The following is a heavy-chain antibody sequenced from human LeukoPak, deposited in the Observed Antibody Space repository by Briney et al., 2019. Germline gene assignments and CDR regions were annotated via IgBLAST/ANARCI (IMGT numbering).Heavy chain of an antibody. CDR1: AYTFTTSD. V-gene: IGHV1-8*01. Sequence: AASVTVSCKASAYTFTTSDINWVRQAAGQGLEWMGWMNPNSGHTGYAQRFQGRVTMTRNTPISTAYMELSSLRSEDTAVYYCARPSGLLDSHDAFDIWGQGTMVTVSS. CDR2: MNPNSGHT. J-gene: IGHJ3*02. D-gene: IGHD3-10*01. CDR3: ARPSGLLDSHDAFDI.